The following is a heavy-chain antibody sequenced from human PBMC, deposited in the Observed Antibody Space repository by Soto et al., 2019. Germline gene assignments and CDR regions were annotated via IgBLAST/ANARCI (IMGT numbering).Heavy chain of an antibody. J-gene: IGHJ4*02. CDR3: ARGVHLDSGGYYYFY. Sequence: QVQLVQSGAEVTKPGSSVRVSCKASGGTFSRYAISWVRQAPGQGLEWMGGIIPLFGTANYAQRFQGRVRITADESTTTAYMELRGLRSEDTAVYYCARGVHLDSGGYYYFYWGQGTLVTVSS. V-gene: IGHV1-69*01. CDR1: GGTFSRYA. CDR2: IIPLFGTA. D-gene: IGHD3-22*01.